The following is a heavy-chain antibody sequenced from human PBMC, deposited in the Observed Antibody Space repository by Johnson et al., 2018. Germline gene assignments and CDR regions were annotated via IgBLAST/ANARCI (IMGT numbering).Heavy chain of an antibody. CDR1: DFTFSNAW. V-gene: IGHV3-15*07. CDR3: TTDGAPYYYDSSGPP. CDR2: IKSKLDGGTT. D-gene: IGHD3-22*01. Sequence: VQLVASGGGSVKPGGSLRLSCTASDFTFSNAWMNWVRQAPGKGLEWVGRIKSKLDGGTTDYAAPVKARFTISRDDSKHQLYLQMNNMKTEDTAIYYCTTDGAPYYYDSSGPPWGLGTLVTGSS. J-gene: IGHJ5*02.